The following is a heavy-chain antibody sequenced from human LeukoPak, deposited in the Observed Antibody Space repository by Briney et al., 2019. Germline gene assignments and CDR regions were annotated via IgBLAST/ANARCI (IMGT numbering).Heavy chain of an antibody. V-gene: IGHV4-34*01. J-gene: IGHJ4*02. CDR1: GGSFSGYY. Sequence: SETLSLTCAVYGGSFSGYYWSWIRQPPGKGLEWIGEISHSGSTNYNPSLKSRVTISVDTSKNQFSLKLSSVTAADTAVYYCARAGLNGDVDYWGQGTLATVSS. CDR2: ISHSGST. CDR3: ARAGLNGDVDY. D-gene: IGHD4-17*01.